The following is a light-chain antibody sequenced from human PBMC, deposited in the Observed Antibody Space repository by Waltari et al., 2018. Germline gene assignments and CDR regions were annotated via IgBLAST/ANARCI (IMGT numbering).Light chain of an antibody. Sequence: QSALTQPPSVSGSPGQSITLSCTGTTRAVGVYNYFPWFPQHPDKAPRLLIFAVTNRPSGVSNRFSGSKSGNTASLTISGLQAEDEADYYCSSYTSRATWVFGGGTRLAVL. V-gene: IGLV2-14*03. CDR3: SSYTSRATWV. CDR2: AVT. J-gene: IGLJ3*02. CDR1: TRAVGVYNY.